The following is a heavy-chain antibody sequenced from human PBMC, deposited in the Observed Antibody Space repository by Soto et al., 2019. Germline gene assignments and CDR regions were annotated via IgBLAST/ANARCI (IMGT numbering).Heavy chain of an antibody. Sequence: ASVKVCCKASGYTFTSYAMHWVRQAPGQRLEWMGWINAGNGNTKYSQKFQGRVTITRDTSASTAYMELSSLRSEDTAVYYCASGPAYNWNDVGAFDIWGQGTMVTVPS. CDR1: GYTFTSYA. D-gene: IGHD1-1*01. V-gene: IGHV1-3*01. J-gene: IGHJ3*02. CDR2: INAGNGNT. CDR3: ASGPAYNWNDVGAFDI.